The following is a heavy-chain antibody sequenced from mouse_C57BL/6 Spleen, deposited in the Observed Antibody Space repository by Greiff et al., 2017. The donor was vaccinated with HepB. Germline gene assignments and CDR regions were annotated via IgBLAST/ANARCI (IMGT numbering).Heavy chain of an antibody. CDR2: IYPRDGST. V-gene: IGHV1-85*01. Sequence: VKLVESGPELVKPGASVKLSCKASGYTFTSYDINWVKQRPGQGLEWIGWIYPRDGSTKYNEKFKGKATLTVDTSSSTAYMELHSLTSEDSAVYFCAREGGGYDVAWFAYWGQGTLVTVSA. J-gene: IGHJ3*01. CDR3: AREGGGYDVAWFAY. CDR1: GYTFTSYD. D-gene: IGHD2-2*01.